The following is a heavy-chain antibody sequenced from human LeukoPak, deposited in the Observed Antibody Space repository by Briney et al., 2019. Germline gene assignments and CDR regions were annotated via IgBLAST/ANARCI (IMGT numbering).Heavy chain of an antibody. CDR3: AKDIGSGSQPFFDY. Sequence: GGSLRLSCAASGFTFDDYAMHWVRQAPGKGLEWVSGISWNSGSIGYADSVKGRFTISRDNAKNSLYLQMNSLRAEGTALYYCAKDIGSGSQPFFDYWGQGTLVTVSS. CDR2: ISWNSGSI. CDR1: GFTFDDYA. J-gene: IGHJ4*02. D-gene: IGHD1-26*01. V-gene: IGHV3-9*01.